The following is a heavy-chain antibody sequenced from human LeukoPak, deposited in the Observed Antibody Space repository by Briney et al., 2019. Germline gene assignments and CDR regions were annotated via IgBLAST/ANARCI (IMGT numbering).Heavy chain of an antibody. D-gene: IGHD6-13*01. V-gene: IGHV5-51*01. CDR2: IYPGDSNT. CDR3: AIQLSSSWFADY. Sequence: GESLKISCKGSGYSLTSYWIGWVRQMPGKGLEWMGIIYPGDSNTKYSPSFQGQVTISADKSIGTAYLQWSSLKASDTAMYYCAIQLSSSWFADYWGQGTLVTVSS. CDR1: GYSLTSYW. J-gene: IGHJ4*02.